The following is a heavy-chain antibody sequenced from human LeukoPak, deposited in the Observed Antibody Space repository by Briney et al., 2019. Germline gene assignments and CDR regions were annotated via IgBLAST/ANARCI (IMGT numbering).Heavy chain of an antibody. Sequence: GGSLRLSCAASGFTFSSYWMHWGRQAPGKGLGWVSRINSDGSTTTYADSVKGRFNISRDNAKNPLYLQMDSLRAEDTAVYYCARVVDTHFDYWGQGTLVTVSS. CDR1: GFTFSSYW. V-gene: IGHV3-74*01. CDR2: INSDGSTT. D-gene: IGHD5-18*01. J-gene: IGHJ4*02. CDR3: ARVVDTHFDY.